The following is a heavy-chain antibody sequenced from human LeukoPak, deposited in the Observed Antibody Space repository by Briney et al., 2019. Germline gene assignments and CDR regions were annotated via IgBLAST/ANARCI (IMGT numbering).Heavy chain of an antibody. Sequence: GGSLRLSCAASGFTFSGYPIHWVRQAPGKGLEWVAVISYDGSNKYYADSVKGRFTISRDNSKNTLYLQMNSLRAEDTAVYYCARALGGYYYYGMDVWGQGTTVTVSS. CDR1: GFTFSGYP. J-gene: IGHJ6*02. CDR2: ISYDGSNK. CDR3: ARALGGYYYYGMDV. D-gene: IGHD3-16*01. V-gene: IGHV3-30-3*01.